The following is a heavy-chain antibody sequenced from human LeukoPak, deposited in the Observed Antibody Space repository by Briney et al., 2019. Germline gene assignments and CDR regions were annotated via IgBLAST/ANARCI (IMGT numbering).Heavy chain of an antibody. CDR3: AKDRPRYWDIVVVPAATDY. CDR1: GFTFSSYG. CDR2: ISYDGSNK. D-gene: IGHD2-2*01. Sequence: GGSLRLSCAASGFTFSSYGMHWVRQAPGKGLEGVAVISYDGSNKYYADSVKGRFTISRDNCKNTLYLQMNSLRAEDTAVYYCAKDRPRYWDIVVVPAATDYWGQGTLVTVSS. V-gene: IGHV3-30*18. J-gene: IGHJ4*02.